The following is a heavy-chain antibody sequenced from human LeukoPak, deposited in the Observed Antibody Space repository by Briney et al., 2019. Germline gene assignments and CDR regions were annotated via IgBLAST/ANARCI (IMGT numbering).Heavy chain of an antibody. Sequence: SETLSLTCAVYGGSFSGYYWSWLRQPPGKGLEWLGEINHSGSTNYNPSLKSRVTISVDTSKNQFSLKLSSVTAADTALYYCARFLRKIGYCSSTSCRTGYYFDYWGQGTLVTVSS. CDR2: INHSGST. CDR1: GGSFSGYY. CDR3: ARFLRKIGYCSSTSCRTGYYFDY. D-gene: IGHD2-2*01. J-gene: IGHJ4*02. V-gene: IGHV4-34*01.